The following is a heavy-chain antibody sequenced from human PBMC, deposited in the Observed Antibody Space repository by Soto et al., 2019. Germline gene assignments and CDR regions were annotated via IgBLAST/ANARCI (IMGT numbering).Heavy chain of an antibody. D-gene: IGHD2-15*01. CDR2: ISYDGNNK. CDR1: GFTFSSYV. Sequence: QVQLVESGGGVVQPGRSLRLSCAASGFTFSSYVMYWVRQAPGKGLEWVAVISYDGNNKYYADSAKGRFTISRDNSKNTLYLQMNSLRAEDTAVYYCARAGCDGGSCYTLVGLRYGMDVWGQGTTVTVSS. V-gene: IGHV3-30-3*01. J-gene: IGHJ6*02. CDR3: ARAGCDGGSCYTLVGLRYGMDV.